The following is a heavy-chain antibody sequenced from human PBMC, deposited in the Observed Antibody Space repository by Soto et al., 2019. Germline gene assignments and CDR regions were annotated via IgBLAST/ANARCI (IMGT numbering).Heavy chain of an antibody. J-gene: IGHJ4*02. CDR1: GGSISSYY. V-gene: IGHV4-59*01. Sequence: SETLSLTCTVSGGSISSYYWSWIRQPPGKGLEWIGYTYYSGSTNHNPSLKSRVTISVDTSKNQFSLKLSSVTAADTAVYYCARAMGYYDGSGYYDYWGQGTLVTVSS. D-gene: IGHD3-22*01. CDR3: ARAMGYYDGSGYYDY. CDR2: TYYSGST.